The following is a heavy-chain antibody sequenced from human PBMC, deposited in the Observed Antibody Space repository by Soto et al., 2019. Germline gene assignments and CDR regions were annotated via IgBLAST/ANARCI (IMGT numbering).Heavy chain of an antibody. Sequence: GGSLRLSCAASGFTFTSYAMSWVRQAPGKGLEWVSSISGNGGSINYADSVKGRFAISRDNSKSTLFLQMNSLRAEDTALYYCARGENYGGNYDFDYWGQGTLVTVYS. D-gene: IGHD4-17*01. J-gene: IGHJ4*02. CDR3: ARGENYGGNYDFDY. V-gene: IGHV3-23*01. CDR1: GFTFTSYA. CDR2: ISGNGGSI.